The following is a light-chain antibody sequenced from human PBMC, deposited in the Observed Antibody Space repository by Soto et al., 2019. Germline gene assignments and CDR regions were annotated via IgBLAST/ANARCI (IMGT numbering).Light chain of an antibody. CDR1: QSVSSDS. CDR2: DTS. CDR3: QQYGKSPPIT. Sequence: ETVLTQSPGTLSLSPGERATPSCRARQSVSSDSLAWFQHKPGQAPRLLIYDTSSRASGIPDRFSGRGSGTDFTLTINRLEPGDFAVYYCQQYGKSPPITFGQGTRLEI. J-gene: IGKJ5*01. V-gene: IGKV3-20*01.